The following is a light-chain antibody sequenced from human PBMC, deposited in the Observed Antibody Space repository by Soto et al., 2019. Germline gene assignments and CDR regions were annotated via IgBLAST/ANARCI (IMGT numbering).Light chain of an antibody. V-gene: IGLV1-44*01. CDR3: ATWDDSLTAFV. J-gene: IGLJ1*01. Sequence: QSVLTQPPSASGTPGQRVTISCSGSSSNIGSKTVNWYQQLPGTAPKVLIYSNNQRPSGVPDRFSASKSGTSASLAISGLQSEDEADYYCATWDDSLTAFVFGTGTKLTVL. CDR1: SSNIGSKT. CDR2: SNN.